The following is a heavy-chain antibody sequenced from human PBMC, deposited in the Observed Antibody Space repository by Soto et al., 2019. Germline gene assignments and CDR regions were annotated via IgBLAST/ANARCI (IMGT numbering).Heavy chain of an antibody. CDR3: DRRYGSGSYPGY. CDR2: IYHSGST. CDR1: GGSISSGGYS. V-gene: IGHV4-30-2*01. D-gene: IGHD3-10*01. Sequence: SETLSLTCAVSGGSISSGGYSWSWIRQPPGKGLEWIGYIYHSGSTYYNPSLKSRVTISVDRSKNQFSLKLSSVTAADTAVYYRDRRYGSGSYPGYWGQGTLVTVSS. J-gene: IGHJ4*02.